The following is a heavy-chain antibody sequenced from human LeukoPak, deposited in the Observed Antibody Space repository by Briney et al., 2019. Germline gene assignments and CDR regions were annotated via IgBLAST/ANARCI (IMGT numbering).Heavy chain of an antibody. D-gene: IGHD3-22*01. J-gene: IGHJ4*02. CDR1: GGSFSGYY. CDR2: INHSGST. Sequence: SETLSLTCAVYGGSFSGYYWSWIRLPPGRGLEWIGEINHSGSTNYNPSLKSRVTISVDTSKSQFSLKLSSVTAADTAVYYCARGEDYYDSSGYYNYWGQGTLVTVSS. V-gene: IGHV4-34*01. CDR3: ARGEDYYDSSGYYNY.